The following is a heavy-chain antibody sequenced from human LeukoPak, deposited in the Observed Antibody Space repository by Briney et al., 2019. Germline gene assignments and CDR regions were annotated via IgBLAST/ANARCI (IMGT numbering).Heavy chain of an antibody. D-gene: IGHD4-11*01. V-gene: IGHV4-39*01. CDR3: ARGQTTVTRDWFDP. CDR2: IYYSGST. CDR1: GGSISSSSYY. J-gene: IGHJ5*02. Sequence: SETLSLTCTVSGGSISSSSYYSGWIRQPPGKGLEWIGSIYYSGSTYYNPSLKSRVTISVDTSKNQFSLKLSSVTAADTAVYYCARGQTTVTRDWFDPWGQGTLVTVSS.